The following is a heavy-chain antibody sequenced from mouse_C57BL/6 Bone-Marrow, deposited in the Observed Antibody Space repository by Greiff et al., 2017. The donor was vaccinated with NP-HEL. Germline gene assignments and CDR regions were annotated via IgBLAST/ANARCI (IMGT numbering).Heavy chain of an antibody. CDR2: ISSGGSYT. V-gene: IGHV5-6*01. D-gene: IGHD4-1*01. CDR3: ARHLTGAWFAY. J-gene: IGHJ3*01. Sequence: EVKLVESRGDLVKPGGSLKLSCAASGFTFSSYGMSWVRQTPDKRLEWVATISSGGSYTYYPDSVKGRFTISRDNAKNTLYLQMSSLKSEDTAMYYCARHLTGAWFAYWGQGTLVTVSA. CDR1: GFTFSSYG.